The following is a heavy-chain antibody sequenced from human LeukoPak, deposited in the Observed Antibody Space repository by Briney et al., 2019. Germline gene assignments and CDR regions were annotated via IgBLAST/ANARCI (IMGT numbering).Heavy chain of an antibody. CDR2: ISWNSGSI. V-gene: IGHV3-9*01. CDR1: GFTFDDYA. J-gene: IGHJ3*02. Sequence: GGSLRLSCAASGFTFDDYAMHWVRQAPGKGLEWVSGISWNSGSIGYADSVKGRFTISGDNAKNSLYLQMSSLGAEDTALYYCAKDIDYGGNSGAFDIWTKGQWSPSLQ. CDR3: AKDIDYGGNSGAFDI. D-gene: IGHD4-23*01.